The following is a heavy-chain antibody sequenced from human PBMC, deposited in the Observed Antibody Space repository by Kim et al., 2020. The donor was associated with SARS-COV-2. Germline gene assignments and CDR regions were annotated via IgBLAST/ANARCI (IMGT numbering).Heavy chain of an antibody. J-gene: IGHJ4*02. CDR1: GFTFTSYS. V-gene: IGHV3-23*01. D-gene: IGHD2-15*01. Sequence: GGSLRLSCAASGFTFTSYSMSWVRQAPGEGLEWVSDVSAGGDGPHYADSVKGRFTISRDNSKNTVYLEMNNLRVDDTAIYYCTKGTKPDGWLVHDYWGQGTLVTVSS. CDR2: VSAGGDGP. CDR3: TKGTKPDGWLVHDY.